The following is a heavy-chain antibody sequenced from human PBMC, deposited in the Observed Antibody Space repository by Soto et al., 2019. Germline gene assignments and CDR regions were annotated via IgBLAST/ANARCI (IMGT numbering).Heavy chain of an antibody. V-gene: IGHV3-23*01. CDR3: AHFWSGSYYMDV. J-gene: IGHJ6*03. Sequence: EVQLLESGGGLVQPGGSLRLSCAASGFTFSSYAMSWVRQAPGKGLEWVSAISGSGGSTYYADSVKGRFTISRDNSKNTLYLHMNSLRAEDTAVYYCAHFWSGSYYMDVWGKGTTVTVSS. CDR2: ISGSGGST. CDR1: GFTFSSYA. D-gene: IGHD3-3*02.